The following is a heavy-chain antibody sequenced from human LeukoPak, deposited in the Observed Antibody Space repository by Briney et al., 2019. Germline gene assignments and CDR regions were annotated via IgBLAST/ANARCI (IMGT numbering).Heavy chain of an antibody. CDR3: ARGTIRVDP. J-gene: IGHJ5*02. Sequence: GGSLRLSCAASGLTGSHNYVSWVRQAPGKGLEWVSGINWNGGSAGYADSVKGRFTISRDNAKNSLYLQMNSLRAEDTALYHCARGTIRVDPWGQGTLVTVSS. CDR2: INWNGGSA. CDR1: GLTGSHNY. V-gene: IGHV3-20*01.